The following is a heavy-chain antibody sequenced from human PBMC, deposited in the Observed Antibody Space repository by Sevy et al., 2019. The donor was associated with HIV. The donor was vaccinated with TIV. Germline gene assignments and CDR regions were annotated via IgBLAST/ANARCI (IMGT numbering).Heavy chain of an antibody. CDR2: IYNIIGST. CDR3: ARGAVVIGTAATPVLDF. V-gene: IGHV4-59*08. Sequence: SETLSLTCSVSDDSINSYYWSWIRQPPGKGLEWIGYIYNIIGSTSYNPSLTSRVTISVDTSKNQFSLKLTSVTAADTAVYFCARGAVVIGTAATPVLDFWGLGSLVTVSS. D-gene: IGHD2-2*01. J-gene: IGHJ4*02. CDR1: DDSINSYY.